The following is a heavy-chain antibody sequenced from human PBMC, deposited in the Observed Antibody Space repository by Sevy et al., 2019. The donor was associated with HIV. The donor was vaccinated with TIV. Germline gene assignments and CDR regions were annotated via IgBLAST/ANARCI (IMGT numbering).Heavy chain of an antibody. CDR2: IKGDGSDK. Sequence: GGSLRLSCAASGFTFSANWMNWVRQAPGKGLEWVANIKGDGSDKHHVDSVEGRFTISRDNAKNLLYLQMNSLRVEDTAVYYCAHETFGRFESWGQRTLVTVSS. V-gene: IGHV3-7*01. D-gene: IGHD3-16*01. CDR3: AHETFGRFES. CDR1: GFTFSANW. J-gene: IGHJ4*02.